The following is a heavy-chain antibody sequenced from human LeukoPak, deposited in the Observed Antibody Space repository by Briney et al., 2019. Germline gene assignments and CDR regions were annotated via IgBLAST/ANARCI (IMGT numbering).Heavy chain of an antibody. D-gene: IGHD3-10*01. CDR1: GRSISRRSYY. Sequence: SETLSLTSLVSGRSISRRSYYWLGIRKPPGKALEWIGSIYYSGSTYYNPSLKSRVTISVDTSKNQFSLKLSSVTAADTAVYYCARLNYYGSGSYELNPWGQGTLVTVSS. V-gene: IGHV4-39*01. CDR3: ARLNYYGSGSYELNP. J-gene: IGHJ5*02. CDR2: IYYSGST.